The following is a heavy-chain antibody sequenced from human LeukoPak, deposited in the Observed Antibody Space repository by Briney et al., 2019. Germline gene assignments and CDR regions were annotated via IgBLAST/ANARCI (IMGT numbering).Heavy chain of an antibody. D-gene: IGHD4-17*01. CDR2: INPSSGGT. J-gene: IGHJ4*02. CDR1: GYTFTSYY. Sequence: ASVKVSCKASGYTFTSYYMHWVRQAPGQGLEWMGIINPSSGGTSHAQKFQGRVTMTRDTSTSTVYMDLSSLRSEDTAVYYCARGGYGDLRLYYFDYWGQGTLVTVSS. CDR3: ARGGYGDLRLYYFDY. V-gene: IGHV1-46*01.